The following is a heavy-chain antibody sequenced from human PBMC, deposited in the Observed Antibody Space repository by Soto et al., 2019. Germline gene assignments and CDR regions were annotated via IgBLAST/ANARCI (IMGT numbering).Heavy chain of an antibody. CDR3: AREVVYGDFSAARLA. Sequence: VQLMQSGAEVKKPGSSVKVSCKASGGTFSSHSINWVQQAPGQGLEWMGGIITLFGTSNYAQNFQGRVTSTADPSTSTAYMELNSLTSDDTAVYYCAREVVYGDFSAARLAWGKGTLVTVSS. V-gene: IGHV1-69*01. J-gene: IGHJ4*02. CDR2: IITLFGTS. CDR1: GGTFSSHS. D-gene: IGHD2-8*02.